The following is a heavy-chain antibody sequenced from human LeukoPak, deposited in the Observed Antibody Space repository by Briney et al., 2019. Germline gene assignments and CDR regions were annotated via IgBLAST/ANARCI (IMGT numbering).Heavy chain of an antibody. Sequence: GGSLRLSCAASGFTFSSHNMNWVRQAPGKGLEWVSAITATSSSTHDADSVQGRFTISRDNSKNTLYLQMNSLRPEDTAIYYCAKLFESGTYNNFFHYWGQGTLVTVFS. CDR2: ITATSSST. CDR3: AKLFESGTYNNFFHY. D-gene: IGHD3-10*01. J-gene: IGHJ4*02. V-gene: IGHV3-23*01. CDR1: GFTFSSHN.